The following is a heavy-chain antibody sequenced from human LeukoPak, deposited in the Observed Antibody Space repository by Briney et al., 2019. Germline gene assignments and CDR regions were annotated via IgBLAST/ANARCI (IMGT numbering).Heavy chain of an antibody. J-gene: IGHJ4*02. Sequence: GASVKVSCKASGYRFTSYGISWVRQAPGQGLEWLGWISADNGDTDHAEKLQGRVTMTTDTSTNTAYMELRSLRSDDTAVYYCARCSSTWPNTDFWGQGTLVTVSS. CDR3: ARCSSTWPNTDF. V-gene: IGHV1-18*04. CDR2: ISADNGDT. D-gene: IGHD6-13*01. CDR1: GYRFTSYG.